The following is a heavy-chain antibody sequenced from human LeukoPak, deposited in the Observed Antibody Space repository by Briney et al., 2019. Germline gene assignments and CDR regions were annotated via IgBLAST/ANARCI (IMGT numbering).Heavy chain of an antibody. CDR3: VRADYNGGNPGSFDI. Sequence: SETLSLTCTVSGDSVSSGNYYWSWIRQPAGKGLEWIGRIYTSGRTYYNPSLKSRVSMSVDTSKNQFSLKLSSVTAADTAVYYCVRADYNGGNPGSFDIWGRGTMVTVSS. J-gene: IGHJ3*02. CDR2: IYTSGRT. D-gene: IGHD2-8*01. V-gene: IGHV4-61*02. CDR1: GDSVSSGNYY.